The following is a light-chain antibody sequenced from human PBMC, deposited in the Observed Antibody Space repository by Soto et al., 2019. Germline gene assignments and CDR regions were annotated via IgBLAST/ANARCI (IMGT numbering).Light chain of an antibody. J-gene: IGKJ3*01. V-gene: IGKV1-33*01. Sequence: DIQMTQSPSSLSASVGDRVTITCQASQDVTKYLNWYQQKPGKAPNLLIYDASKLKTGVPSRFSGTGSGTDFTLTISSLLPEDFATYYCQQCEDDVFTFGPGTRLDI. CDR2: DAS. CDR1: QDVTKY. CDR3: QQCEDDVFT.